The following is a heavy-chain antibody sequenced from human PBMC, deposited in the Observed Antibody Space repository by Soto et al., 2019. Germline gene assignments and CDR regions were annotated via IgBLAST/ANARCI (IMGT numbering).Heavy chain of an antibody. D-gene: IGHD5-18*01. Sequence: PGESLKISCKGSGYSFTSYWISWVRQMPGKGLEWMGRIDPSESYTNYSPSFQGHVTISADKSISAAYLQWSSLKASDTAMYYCEITWIQQYFDYWGQGHLVPVSS. CDR3: EITWIQQYFDY. J-gene: IGHJ4*02. CDR1: GYSFTSYW. CDR2: IDPSESYT. V-gene: IGHV5-10-1*01.